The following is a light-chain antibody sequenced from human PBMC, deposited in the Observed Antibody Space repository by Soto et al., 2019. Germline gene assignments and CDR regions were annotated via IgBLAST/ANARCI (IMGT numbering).Light chain of an antibody. CDR1: QSVSSSY. CDR2: GAS. V-gene: IGKV3-20*01. J-gene: IGKJ2*01. Sequence: EIVLTQSPGTLSLSPGERATLSCRASQSVSSSYLAWYQHKPGQAPRLLIYGASSRATGIPDRFSGSGSGTDFTRTISRLEPEDFAVDYCQQYGSSPHTCGQGTKLEIK. CDR3: QQYGSSPHT.